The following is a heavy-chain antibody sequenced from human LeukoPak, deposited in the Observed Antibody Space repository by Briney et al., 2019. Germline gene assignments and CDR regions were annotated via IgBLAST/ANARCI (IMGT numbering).Heavy chain of an antibody. Sequence: GGSLRLSCAASGFTFSSQAMSWVRQAPGKGLEWVSAISGSGDYTYYIDSVKGRFTISRVNSKNTLSLQMNSLRAEDTALYYCAKGSEYCSRTTCYPIDYWGQGILVTVSS. V-gene: IGHV3-23*01. CDR3: AKGSEYCSRTTCYPIDY. D-gene: IGHD2-2*01. J-gene: IGHJ4*02. CDR2: ISGSGDYT. CDR1: GFTFSSQA.